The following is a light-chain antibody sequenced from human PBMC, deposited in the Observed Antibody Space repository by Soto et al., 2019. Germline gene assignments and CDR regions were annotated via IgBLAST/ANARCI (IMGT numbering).Light chain of an antibody. CDR1: QSIGNL. CDR3: QHDNSCHP. Sequence: DIQMTQSPSTLSASVGDRVIITCRASQSIGNLLAWYQQKPGKAPNLLIYKASTLESGVPSRFSGSGSGTEVTPTSSSPQPEDLATYYCQHDNSCHPFGGATRVEIK. J-gene: IGKJ4*02. V-gene: IGKV1-5*03. CDR2: KAS.